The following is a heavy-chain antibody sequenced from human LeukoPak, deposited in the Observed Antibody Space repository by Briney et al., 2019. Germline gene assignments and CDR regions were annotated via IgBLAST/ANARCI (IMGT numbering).Heavy chain of an antibody. V-gene: IGHV1-8*01. CDR2: MNPNSGNT. CDR1: GYTFTSYD. Sequence: ASVKVSCKASGYTFTSYDINWVRQATGQGLEWMGWMNPNSGNTGYAQKFQGRVTMTRNTSISTAYMELSSLRSEDTAVYYCARDSSGYYRHAFDIWGQGTMVTVSP. CDR3: ARDSSGYYRHAFDI. J-gene: IGHJ3*02. D-gene: IGHD3-22*01.